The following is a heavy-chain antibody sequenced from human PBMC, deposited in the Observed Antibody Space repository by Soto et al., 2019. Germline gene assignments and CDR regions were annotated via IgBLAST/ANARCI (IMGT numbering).Heavy chain of an antibody. CDR3: ARHAPSSSSSEYYYYGMDV. CDR2: IYPGDSDT. D-gene: IGHD6-13*01. J-gene: IGHJ6*02. Sequence: PGESLKISCKGSGYSFTSYWIGWARQMPGKGLEWMGIIYPGDSDTRYSPSFQGQVTISADKSISTAYLQWSSLKASDTAMYYCARHAPSSSSSEYYYYGMDVWGQGTTVTVSS. CDR1: GYSFTSYW. V-gene: IGHV5-51*01.